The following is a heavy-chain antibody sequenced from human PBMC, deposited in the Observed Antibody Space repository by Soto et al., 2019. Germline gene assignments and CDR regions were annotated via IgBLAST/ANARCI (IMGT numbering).Heavy chain of an antibody. J-gene: IGHJ4*02. Sequence: QVQLVESGGGVVQPGRSLRLSCVASGVSFSTYGMHWVRQAPGKGLEWVASIWHDGIYKFHADAVKGRFAISRDNSMNSLYLKMNSLTVEDRAMYYCATEGGVGYGSSWGAFWGQGTLVNVSS. V-gene: IGHV3-33*01. CDR3: ATEGGVGYGSSWGAF. CDR1: GVSFSTYG. D-gene: IGHD6-13*01. CDR2: IWHDGIYK.